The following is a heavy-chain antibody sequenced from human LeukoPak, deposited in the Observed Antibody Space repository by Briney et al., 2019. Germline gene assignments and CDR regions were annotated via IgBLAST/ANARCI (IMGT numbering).Heavy chain of an antibody. J-gene: IGHJ4*02. D-gene: IGHD4-23*01. CDR1: GFTFRNAW. CDR3: VRERLRWPRVLDY. V-gene: IGHV3-15*01. CDR2: IKSKGDGETT. Sequence: GGSLRPSCTASGFTFRNAWMSWVRQAPGKGLEWVGLIKSKGDGETTDYAAPVKGRFTISRDDSQNTLYLQMNSLKTEDTAVYYCVRERLRWPRVLDYWGQGTLVTVSS.